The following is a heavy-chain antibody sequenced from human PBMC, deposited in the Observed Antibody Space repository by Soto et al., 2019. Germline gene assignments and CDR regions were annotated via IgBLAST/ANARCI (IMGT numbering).Heavy chain of an antibody. CDR2: IFQSGST. Sequence: SETLSLTCGVSGGTIRSPDWWTWVRQPPGKGLEWIGEIFQSGSTNYTPSLESRVTISVDKSKNQFSLTLTSVTAADTAVYFCARGRGRSSSGWSWFDPWGQGILVTVSS. CDR3: ARGRGRSSSGWSWFDP. V-gene: IGHV4-4*02. D-gene: IGHD6-19*01. J-gene: IGHJ5*02. CDR1: GGTIRSPDW.